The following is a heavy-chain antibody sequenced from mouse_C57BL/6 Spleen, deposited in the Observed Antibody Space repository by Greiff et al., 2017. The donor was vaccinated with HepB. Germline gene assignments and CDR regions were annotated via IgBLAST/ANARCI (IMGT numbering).Heavy chain of an antibody. CDR1: GYTFTSYW. V-gene: IGHV1-55*01. Sequence: QVQLQQPGAELVKPGASVKMSCKASGYTFTSYWITWVKQRPGQGLEWIGDIYPGSGSTNYNEKFKSKATLTVDTSSSTAYMQLSSLTSEDSAVYYCARERTYYYGSSRAMDYWGQGTSVTVSS. CDR3: ARERTYYYGSSRAMDY. J-gene: IGHJ4*01. CDR2: IYPGSGST. D-gene: IGHD1-1*01.